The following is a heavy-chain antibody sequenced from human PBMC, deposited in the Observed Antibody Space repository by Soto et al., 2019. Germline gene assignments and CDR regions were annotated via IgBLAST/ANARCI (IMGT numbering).Heavy chain of an antibody. J-gene: IGHJ4*02. CDR3: AKGRGGSGSLTPRVDF. CDR1: GFTFNNYA. V-gene: IGHV3-23*01. Sequence: EVQLLESGGGLVQPGGSLRLSCAASGFTFNNYAMNWVRQAPGKGLEWVSAISGGGDTTSYADSVKGRFTVSRDGSKNTLYLQMRSLRAQETALYFCAKGRGGSGSLTPRVDFWGQGTLVTVSS. D-gene: IGHD3-10*01. CDR2: ISGGGDTT.